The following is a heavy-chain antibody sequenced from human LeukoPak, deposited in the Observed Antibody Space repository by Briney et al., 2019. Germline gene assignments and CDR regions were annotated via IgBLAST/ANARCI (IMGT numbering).Heavy chain of an antibody. CDR2: ISGSGGST. CDR1: GFTFSSYA. V-gene: IGHV3-23*01. Sequence: GGSLTLSCAASGFTFSSYAMSWVRQAPGKGLEWVSGISGSGGSTYYADFVKGRFTISRDNSKNTLFLQVNSLRAEDTAVYYCAKPVIYGSEQTDYWGQGTLVTV. D-gene: IGHD3-10*01. CDR3: AKPVIYGSEQTDY. J-gene: IGHJ4*02.